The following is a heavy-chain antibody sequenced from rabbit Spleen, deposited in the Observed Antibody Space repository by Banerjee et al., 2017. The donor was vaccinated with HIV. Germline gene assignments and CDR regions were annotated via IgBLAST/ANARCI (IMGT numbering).Heavy chain of an antibody. CDR2: VYAGSSGNT. CDR1: GFSFSSRYY. Sequence: QEQLEESGGGLVKPGASLTLTCTASGFSFSSRYYICWVRQAPGKGLEWIACVYAGSSGNTYSATWAKGRFTISKTSSTTVTLQMTSLTAADTATYFCARDTGTSFSTYGMDLWGPGTLVTVS. J-gene: IGHJ6*01. D-gene: IGHD8-1*01. V-gene: IGHV1S45*01. CDR3: ARDTGTSFSTYGMDL.